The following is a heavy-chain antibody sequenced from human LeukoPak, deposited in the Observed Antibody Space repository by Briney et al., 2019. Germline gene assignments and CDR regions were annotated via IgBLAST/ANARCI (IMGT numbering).Heavy chain of an antibody. V-gene: IGHV4-59*01. CDR1: GGSISSYY. J-gene: IGHJ4*02. Sequence: SETLSLTCTVSGGSISSYYWSWIRQPPGKGLEWIGYIYYSGSTNYNPSLKSRVTISVDTSKNQFSLKLSSVTAADTAVYYCARVAVAAAGPGFDYWGQGILVTVSS. D-gene: IGHD6-13*01. CDR2: IYYSGST. CDR3: ARVAVAAAGPGFDY.